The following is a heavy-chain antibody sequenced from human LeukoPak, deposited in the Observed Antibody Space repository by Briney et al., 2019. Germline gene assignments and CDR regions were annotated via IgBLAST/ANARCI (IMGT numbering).Heavy chain of an antibody. V-gene: IGHV1-2*02. Sequence: ASVKVSCKTSGYTFTAYYMHWVRQAPGQGLEWMGWVRPNSGGTKYSQKFQGRVTMTRDTSISTAYMELSRLRSDDTAVYYCARDLIPHSSGSIPYDAFDIWGQGTMVTVSS. CDR1: GYTFTAYY. J-gene: IGHJ3*02. D-gene: IGHD3-22*01. CDR3: ARDLIPHSSGSIPYDAFDI. CDR2: VRPNSGGT.